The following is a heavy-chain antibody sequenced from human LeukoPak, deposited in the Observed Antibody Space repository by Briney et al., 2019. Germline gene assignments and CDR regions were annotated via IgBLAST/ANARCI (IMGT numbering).Heavy chain of an antibody. J-gene: IGHJ4*02. CDR1: AFTFSSYW. CDR2: VNSDGSST. CDR3: ARDPASGGFDS. D-gene: IGHD2-15*01. V-gene: IGHV3-74*01. Sequence: PGGSLRLSCAASAFTFSSYWMHWVRQAPGKGLVWVSRVNSDGSSTNYADSVKGRFTISRDNAKNTLYLQMNSLRAEDTAVYYCARDPASGGFDSWGQGILATVSS.